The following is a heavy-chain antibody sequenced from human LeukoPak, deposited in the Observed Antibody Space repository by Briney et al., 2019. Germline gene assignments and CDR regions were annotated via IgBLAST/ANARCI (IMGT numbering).Heavy chain of an antibody. CDR2: ISSSRGTI. J-gene: IGHJ3*01. CDR3: ARDLVGTNPDSFDV. D-gene: IGHD1-1*01. Sequence: GGSLRLSCEATGFTFGTYSMQWVRQAPGKGLEWVSYISSSRGTIWYADSVKGRFTISRDNAKSSLYLQMNSLRAEDTAVYYCARDLVGTNPDSFDVWSQGTMVTVSS. V-gene: IGHV3-48*04. CDR1: GFTFGTYS.